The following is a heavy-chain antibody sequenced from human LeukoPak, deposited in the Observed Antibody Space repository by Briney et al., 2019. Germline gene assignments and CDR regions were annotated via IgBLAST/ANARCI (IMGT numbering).Heavy chain of an antibody. CDR1: GYSFSSYW. CDR3: ARVRGKVITVTSNLFDT. J-gene: IGHJ5*02. Sequence: GESLKISCKGSGYSFSSYWIRWVRQMPGKGLEWMGSIYPGDSDTTYSPSFQGQVTISADKSISTAYLQWSSLKPSDTAMYYCARVRGKVITVTSNLFDTWGQGTLVTVSS. CDR2: IYPGDSDT. D-gene: IGHD1-20*01. V-gene: IGHV5-51*01.